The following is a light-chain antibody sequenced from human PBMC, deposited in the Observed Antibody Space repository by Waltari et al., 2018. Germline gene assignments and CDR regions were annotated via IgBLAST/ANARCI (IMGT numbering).Light chain of an antibody. J-gene: IGLJ1*01. CDR1: TNDLGSYNY. CDR3: CSYTTSSAPGV. Sequence: SALTQPRSVSGSPGQSVTISCTGTTNDLGSYNYVSWYQQHPGKAPKLIILDVTKRPSGVPDRLSGSKSGNTASLTISGLRAEDEAEYYCCSYTTSSAPGVFGTGTRVTVL. CDR2: DVT. V-gene: IGLV2-11*01.